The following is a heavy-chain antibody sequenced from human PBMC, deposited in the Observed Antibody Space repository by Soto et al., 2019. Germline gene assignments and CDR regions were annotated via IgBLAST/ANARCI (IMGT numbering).Heavy chain of an antibody. Sequence: QVQLVQSGAEVKKPGASVKVSCKASGYTFTSYGISWVRQAPGQGLEWMGWISTYNGNTKYAQKLQGRVTMTTDTSTTTGYRELRSLRSDDTAVFYWAREMVRGVGSDYWGQGTLVTVSS. V-gene: IGHV1-18*01. CDR3: AREMVRGVGSDY. CDR1: GYTFTSYG. CDR2: ISTYNGNT. D-gene: IGHD3-10*01. J-gene: IGHJ4*02.